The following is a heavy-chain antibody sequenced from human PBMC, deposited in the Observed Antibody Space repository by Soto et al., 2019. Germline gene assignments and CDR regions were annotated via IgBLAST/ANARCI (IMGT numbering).Heavy chain of an antibody. Sequence: GGSLRLSCAASGFTFSDAWMSWVRQPPGKGPEWVGLIKSKNDGGTTDYAAPVKGRFTISRDDSKNTLHLQMNSLKIEDTAVYYCTTDRSGYPGPFDSWGQGTLVTVSS. CDR2: IKSKNDGGTT. CDR3: TTDRSGYPGPFDS. V-gene: IGHV3-15*01. CDR1: GFTFSDAW. J-gene: IGHJ4*02. D-gene: IGHD3-3*01.